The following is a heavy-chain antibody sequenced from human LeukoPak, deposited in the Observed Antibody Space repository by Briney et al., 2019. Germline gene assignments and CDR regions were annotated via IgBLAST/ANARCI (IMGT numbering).Heavy chain of an antibody. D-gene: IGHD6-19*01. CDR2: IRSKAYGGTT. CDR1: GFTFTTHW. V-gene: IGHV3-49*04. CDR3: TRVKPALYSSGWYFYGMDV. J-gene: IGHJ6*02. Sequence: GGSLRLSCGASGFTFTTHWIHWVREAPGKGLGWVGFIRSKAYGGTTEYAASVKGRFTISRDDYTSIAYLKMNRLKTEDTAVYYCTRVKPALYSSGWYFYGMDVWGQGTTVTVSS.